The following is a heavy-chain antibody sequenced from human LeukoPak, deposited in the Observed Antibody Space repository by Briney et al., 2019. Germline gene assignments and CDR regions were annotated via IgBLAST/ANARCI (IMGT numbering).Heavy chain of an antibody. CDR1: GGSISSRSYY. CDR2: IYYSGST. J-gene: IGHJ4*02. D-gene: IGHD5-18*01. V-gene: IGHV4-61*01. CDR3: ARGYSYGYEYNYFDY. Sequence: SETLSLTCTVSGGSISSRSYYWSWIRQPPGKGLEWIGYIYYSGSTNYNPSLKSRVTISVDTSKNQFSLKLSSVTAADTAVYYCARGYSYGYEYNYFDYWGQGTLVTVSS.